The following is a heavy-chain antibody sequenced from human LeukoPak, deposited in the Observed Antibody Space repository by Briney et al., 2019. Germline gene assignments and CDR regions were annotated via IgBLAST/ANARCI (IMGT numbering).Heavy chain of an antibody. CDR2: ISYDGSNK. CDR3: ASLVGGWYEFYFDY. Sequence: PGGSLRLSCAASGFTFSSYAMHWVRQAPGKGLEWVAVISYDGSNKYYADSVKGRFTISRDNSKNTLYLQMNSLRAEDTAVYYCASLVGGWYEFYFDYWGQGTLVTVSS. CDR1: GFTFSSYA. D-gene: IGHD6-19*01. V-gene: IGHV3-30-3*01. J-gene: IGHJ4*02.